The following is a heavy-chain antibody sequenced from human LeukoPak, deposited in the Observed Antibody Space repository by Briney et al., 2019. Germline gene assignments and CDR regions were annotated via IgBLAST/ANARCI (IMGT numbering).Heavy chain of an antibody. CDR3: AGAPHTYYDFRSGSEFDY. J-gene: IGHJ4*02. Sequence: SETLSLTCTVSGGSISSYYWSWIRQPPGKGLEWIGYIYYSGSTNYNPSLKSRVTILVDTSKNQFSLKLSSVTAADTAVYYCAGAPHTYYDFRSGSEFDYWGQGTLVTVSS. D-gene: IGHD3-3*01. V-gene: IGHV4-59*01. CDR2: IYYSGST. CDR1: GGSISSYY.